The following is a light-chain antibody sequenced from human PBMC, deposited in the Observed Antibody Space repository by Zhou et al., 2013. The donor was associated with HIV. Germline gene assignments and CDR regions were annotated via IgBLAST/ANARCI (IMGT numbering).Light chain of an antibody. V-gene: IGKV1-39*01. CDR3: QQSFSAPXT. CDR2: CK. CDR1: QNINTY. J-gene: IGKJ2*01. Sequence: DIQMTQSPSSLSASVGDRVTITCRASQNINTYLNWYQQKPGKAPHLLTLCCKQFARWGPSQLSLPLDLGQDFSLTINSLQPEDFATYICQQSFSAPXTFGQG.